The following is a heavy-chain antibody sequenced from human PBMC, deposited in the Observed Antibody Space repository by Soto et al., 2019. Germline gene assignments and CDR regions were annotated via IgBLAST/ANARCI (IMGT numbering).Heavy chain of an antibody. D-gene: IGHD4-17*01. CDR2: FYFGGTT. Sequence: SDTLSLTCTLSGGSSSSRSYYWGWIRQSPGEGLEWIVSFYFGGTTYYNPSLKSRISVSEDTSRDQFSLKLNSVTAADTGVYYCARHGTTMIRINWLDPWGQGLLVTVSS. V-gene: IGHV4-39*01. J-gene: IGHJ5*02. CDR3: ARHGTTMIRINWLDP. CDR1: GGSSSSRSYY.